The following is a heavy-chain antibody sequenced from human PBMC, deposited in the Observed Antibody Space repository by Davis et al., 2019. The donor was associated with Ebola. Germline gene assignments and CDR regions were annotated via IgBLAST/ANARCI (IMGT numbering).Heavy chain of an antibody. CDR1: GGSIISSSSY. CDR2: IYYSGST. Sequence: SETLSLTCTVSGGSIISSSSYWGWIRQPPRKGLEWIGSIYYSGSTYYNPSLKSRVTISVDTSKNQFSLKLSSVTAADTAVYYCAKTGGFWSGYYYGPWGQGTLVTVSS. J-gene: IGHJ5*02. D-gene: IGHD3-3*01. V-gene: IGHV4-39*01. CDR3: AKTGGFWSGYYYGP.